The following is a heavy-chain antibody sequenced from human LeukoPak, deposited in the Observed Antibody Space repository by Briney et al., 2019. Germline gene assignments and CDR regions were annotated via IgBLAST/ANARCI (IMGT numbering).Heavy chain of an antibody. CDR1: GFNFNTYA. CDR3: ARDQPTNYDFWSGYYRH. Sequence: PGGSLRLSCAASGFNFNTYAMHWVRQAPGKGLEWVALISYDGSNKYYADSVKGRFTISRDNSKNTLYLQMNSLRTEDTALYYCARDQPTNYDFWSGYYRHWGQGTLVTVSS. D-gene: IGHD3-3*01. V-gene: IGHV3-30-3*01. J-gene: IGHJ4*02. CDR2: ISYDGSNK.